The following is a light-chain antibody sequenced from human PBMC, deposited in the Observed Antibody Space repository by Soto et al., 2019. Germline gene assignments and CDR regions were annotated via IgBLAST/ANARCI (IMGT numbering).Light chain of an antibody. CDR1: QDIGIY. CDR3: QQLSSYPVT. V-gene: IGKV1-9*01. J-gene: IGKJ1*01. CDR2: AAS. Sequence: IQLTQSPSSLSATVGDRVTITCRASQDIGIYLAWYQQKPGKAPNLLIYAASSLQRGVPSRFSGSGSGTDFTLTIRSLQPEDFATYHCQQLSSYPVTFGQGTKV.